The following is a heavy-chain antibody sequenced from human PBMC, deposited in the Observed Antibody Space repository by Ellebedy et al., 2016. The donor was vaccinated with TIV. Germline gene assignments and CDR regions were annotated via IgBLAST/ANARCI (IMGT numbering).Heavy chain of an antibody. Sequence: GGSLRLSXKGSGYSFTRYWIGWVRQMPGKGLEWMGIIYPGDSDTRYSPSFQGQVTISADKSISTAYLQWSSLKASDTAMYYCARQYCSGGSCYWAVDYWGQGTLVTVSS. CDR2: IYPGDSDT. D-gene: IGHD2-15*01. V-gene: IGHV5-51*01. J-gene: IGHJ4*02. CDR3: ARQYCSGGSCYWAVDY. CDR1: GYSFTRYW.